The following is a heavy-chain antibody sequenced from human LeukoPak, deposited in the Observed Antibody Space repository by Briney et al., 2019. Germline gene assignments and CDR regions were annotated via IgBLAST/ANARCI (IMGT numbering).Heavy chain of an antibody. V-gene: IGHV1-2*02. CDR1: GYTFTGYY. J-gene: IGHJ4*02. CDR3: ASLDIVATGH. Sequence: ASVTVSCKASGYTFTGYYMHWVRQAPGQGLEWTGWINPNSGGTNYAQKFQGRVTMARDTSTSTAYMELSRLRSDDTAVYYCASLDIVATGHWGQGTLVTVSS. CDR2: INPNSGGT. D-gene: IGHD5-12*01.